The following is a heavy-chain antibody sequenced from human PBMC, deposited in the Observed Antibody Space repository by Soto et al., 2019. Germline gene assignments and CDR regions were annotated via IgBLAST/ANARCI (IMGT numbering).Heavy chain of an antibody. J-gene: IGHJ6*03. V-gene: IGHV1-46*03. CDR1: Y. Sequence: YRRSLRQAKEQGLEWMGIINPSGGSTSYAQKFQGRVTMTRDTSTSTVYMELSSLRSEDTAVYYCARDFRDCSGGSCLYYYYYYMDVWGKGTTVIGSS. D-gene: IGHD2-15*01. CDR2: INPSGGST. CDR3: ARDFRDCSGGSCLYYYYYYMDV.